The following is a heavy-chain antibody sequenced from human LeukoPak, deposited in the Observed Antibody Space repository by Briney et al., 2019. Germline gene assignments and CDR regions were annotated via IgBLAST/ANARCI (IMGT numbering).Heavy chain of an antibody. CDR3: ARDSTMVRGVIGYFDC. V-gene: IGHV4-59*01. CDR1: GGSMSRYY. D-gene: IGHD3-10*01. Sequence: SETLSLTCTVSGGSMSRYYWSWIRQPPGEGLEWIGYIYYSGGTNYNPSLKSRVTISVDPSKNQFSLKLSSVTAADTAVYYCARDSTMVRGVIGYFDCWGQGTLVTVSS. J-gene: IGHJ4*02. CDR2: IYYSGGT.